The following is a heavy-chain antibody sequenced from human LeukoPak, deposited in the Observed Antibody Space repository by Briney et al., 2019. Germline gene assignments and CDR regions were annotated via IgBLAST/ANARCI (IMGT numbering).Heavy chain of an antibody. D-gene: IGHD2-2*01. CDR1: GFTFSSYA. V-gene: IGHV3-23*01. CDR2: ISGSGGST. Sequence: QAGGSLRLPCAASGFTFSSYAMSWVRQAPGKGLEWVSAISGSGGSTYYADSVKGRFTISRDNSKNTLYLQMNSLRAEDTAVYYCAKADIVVVPAAPIWGQGTTVTVSS. J-gene: IGHJ6*02. CDR3: AKADIVVVPAAPI.